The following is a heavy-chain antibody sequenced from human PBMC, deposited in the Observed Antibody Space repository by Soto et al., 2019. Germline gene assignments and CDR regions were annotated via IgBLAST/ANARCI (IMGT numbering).Heavy chain of an antibody. J-gene: IGHJ6*02. CDR2: ISYDGSNK. D-gene: IGHD6-13*01. CDR3: ARDKGMKQQLVLDYYYYYGMDV. V-gene: IGHV3-30-3*01. Sequence: QVQLVESGGGVVQPGRSLRLSCAASGFTFSSYAMHWVRQAPGKGLEWVAVISYDGSNKYYADSVKGRFTISRDNSKNTRYLQMNSLRAEDTAVYYCARDKGMKQQLVLDYYYYYGMDVWGQGTTVTVSS. CDR1: GFTFSSYA.